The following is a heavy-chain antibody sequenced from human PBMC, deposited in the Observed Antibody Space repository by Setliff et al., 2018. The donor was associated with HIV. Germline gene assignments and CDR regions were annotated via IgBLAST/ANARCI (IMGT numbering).Heavy chain of an antibody. V-gene: IGHV4-34*01. CDR1: GGSFSGYY. CDR2: INHSGNT. D-gene: IGHD3-10*01. J-gene: IGHJ4*02. Sequence: SETLSLTCAVYGGSFSGYYWSWTRQPPGKGLEWIGEINHSGNTNYNPSLKSRVTISVDTSKNQFSLRLSSVTAADTAVYYCARLGGGREDYWGQGTLVTVSS. CDR3: ARLGGGREDY.